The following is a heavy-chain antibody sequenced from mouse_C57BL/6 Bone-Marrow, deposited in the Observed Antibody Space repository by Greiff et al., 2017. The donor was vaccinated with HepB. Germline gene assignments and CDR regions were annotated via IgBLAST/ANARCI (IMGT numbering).Heavy chain of an antibody. CDR1: GYSITSDY. CDR3: AREGVYYYGSSHFDYAMDY. D-gene: IGHD1-1*01. V-gene: IGHV3-8*01. Sequence: EVKLLESGPGLAKPSQTLSLTCSVTGYSITSDYWNWIRKFPGNKLEYMGYISYSGSTYYNPSLKSRISITRDTSKNQYYLQLNSVTTEDTATYYCAREGVYYYGSSHFDYAMDYWGQGTSVTVSS. CDR2: ISYSGST. J-gene: IGHJ4*01.